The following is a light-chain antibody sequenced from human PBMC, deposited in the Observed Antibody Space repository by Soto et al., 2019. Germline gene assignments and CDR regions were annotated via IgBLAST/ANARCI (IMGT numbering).Light chain of an antibody. V-gene: IGLV2-23*02. CDR2: AVS. Sequence: QSALTQPASVSESPGRSITISCRGTSSDVGTYNLVAWYQQHPSKAPKLIISAVSNRPSGVSNRFSGSKSGNTASLTISGLQPDDEADYYCCSYAGRGTFVFGGGTKVTVL. CDR1: SSDVGTYNL. CDR3: CSYAGRGTFV. J-gene: IGLJ2*01.